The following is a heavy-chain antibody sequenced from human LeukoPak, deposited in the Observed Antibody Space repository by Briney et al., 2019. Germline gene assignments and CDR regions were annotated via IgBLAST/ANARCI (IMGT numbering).Heavy chain of an antibody. D-gene: IGHD6-13*01. J-gene: IGHJ4*02. V-gene: IGHV3-9*01. CDR3: TKALTRYCSSCGHY. CDR2: ISWNSGSI. Sequence: GGSLRLSCAASGFTFDDYAMHWVRQAPGKGLKWVSSISWNSGSIGYAGSVKGRFAISRDNAKNSLYLQMNSLRVEDTALYYCTKALTRYCSSCGHYWGQGTLVTVSS. CDR1: GFTFDDYA.